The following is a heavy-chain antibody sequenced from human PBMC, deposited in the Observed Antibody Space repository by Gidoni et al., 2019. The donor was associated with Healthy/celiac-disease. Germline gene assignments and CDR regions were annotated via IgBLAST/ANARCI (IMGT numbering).Heavy chain of an antibody. D-gene: IGHD2-2*01. J-gene: IGHJ4*02. CDR1: GFTFNTYG. V-gene: IGHV3-30*18. CDR2: ISYDGSNK. CDR3: AKYRTRGVYQLPLDY. Sequence: QAQLVESGGGVVQPGWSLRLSCAASGFTFNTYGMPWVRQAPGKGLEWVAVISYDGSNKYYADSVKDRFTISRDNSKNTLYLQMNSLRAEDTALYYCAKYRTRGVYQLPLDYWGQGTLVTVSS.